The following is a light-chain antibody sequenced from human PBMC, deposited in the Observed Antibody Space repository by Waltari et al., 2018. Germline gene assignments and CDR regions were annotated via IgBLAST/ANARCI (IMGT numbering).Light chain of an antibody. CDR1: QSVLYSSNNKNY. V-gene: IGKV4-1*01. CDR2: WAS. CDR3: QQYYSTPRT. J-gene: IGKJ1*01. Sequence: DIVMNQSPDSLAVSLGERATNNCKSSQSVLYSSNNKNYVAWYQQRPGQPPKLLIYWASTRESGVPDRFSGSGSGTDFTLTISSLQAEDVAVYYCQQYYSTPRTFGQGTKVEIE.